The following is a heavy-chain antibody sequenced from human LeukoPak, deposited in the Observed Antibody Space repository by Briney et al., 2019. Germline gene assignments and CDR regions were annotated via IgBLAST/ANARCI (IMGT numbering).Heavy chain of an antibody. D-gene: IGHD4-17*01. CDR2: INHSGST. V-gene: IGHV4-34*01. J-gene: IGHJ4*02. CDR3: ARARYGDYDNY. CDR1: GGSFSGYY. Sequence: SETLSLTCAVYGGSFSGYYWSWIRQHPGKGLEWIGEINHSGSTNYNPSLKSRVTISVDTSKNQFSLKLSSVTAADTAVYYCARARYGDYDNYWGQGTLVTVSS.